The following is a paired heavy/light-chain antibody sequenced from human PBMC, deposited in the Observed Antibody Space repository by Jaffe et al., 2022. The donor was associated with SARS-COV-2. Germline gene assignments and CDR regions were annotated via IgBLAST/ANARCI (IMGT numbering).Heavy chain of an antibody. CDR1: GFSFRDHA. CDR3: ARLGYETNDY. J-gene: IGHJ4*02. CDR2: IWYDGSEK. V-gene: IGHV3-33*01. Sequence: QVQLVESGGGVVQPGRSLRLSCAAFGFSFRDHAMHWVRQAPGKGLDWVAVIWYDGSEKYYADSVKGRFTISRDNSKNTLYLQLNSLRAEDTAVYYCARLGYETNDYWGQGTLVTVSS. D-gene: IGHD5-18*01.
Light chain of an antibody. J-gene: IGLJ3*02. CDR1: LLPKKY. CDR3: YSATDNNGV. CDR2: KDS. Sequence: SYELTQPSSVSVSPGQTARITCSGDLLPKKYVRWFQQRPGQAPKLVIYKDSGRPSGIPERFSGSSSGTTVTLTISGAQVEDEGDYYCYSATDNNGVFGGGTKLTVL. V-gene: IGLV3-27*01.